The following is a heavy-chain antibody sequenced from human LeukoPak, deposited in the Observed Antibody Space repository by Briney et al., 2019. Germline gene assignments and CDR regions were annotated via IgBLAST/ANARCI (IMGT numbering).Heavy chain of an antibody. CDR3: ARGRDDYFDY. J-gene: IGHJ4*02. V-gene: IGHV4-38-2*02. CDR1: GYSISSGYY. Sequence: SETLSLTCIVSGYSISSGYYWGWIRQPPGKGLEWIGSIYHSGSTYYNPSLKSRVTISVDTSKNQFSLKLSSVTAADTAVYYCARGRDDYFDYWGQGTLVTVSS. CDR2: IYHSGST.